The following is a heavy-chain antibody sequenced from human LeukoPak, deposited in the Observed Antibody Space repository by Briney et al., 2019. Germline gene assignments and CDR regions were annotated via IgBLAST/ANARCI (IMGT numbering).Heavy chain of an antibody. D-gene: IGHD5-18*01. CDR3: ARATDTAMGFDY. CDR2: INPSGGST. V-gene: IGHV1-46*01. CDR1: GYTFTSYY. J-gene: IGHJ4*02. Sequence: GASVKVSCKASGYTFTSYYMHWVRQAPGQGLEWMGIINPSGGSTSYAQKFQGRVTMTRDMSTSTVYMELSSLRSEDTAVYYSARATDTAMGFDYWGQGTLVTVSS.